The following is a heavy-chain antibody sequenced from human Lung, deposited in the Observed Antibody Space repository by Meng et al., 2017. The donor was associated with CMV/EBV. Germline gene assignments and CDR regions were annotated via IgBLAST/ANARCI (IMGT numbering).Heavy chain of an antibody. CDR3: ARDPYATGWAG. CDR1: GVSIRIVTG. Sequence: HLQEACPGLVKLSGIRSPTCAVSGVSIRIVTGWSWVRQPPGKGLGWIGEIYHSGGTNYNPSLRGRVTISLDKSKNQFSLTLRSVTAADTAVYYCARDPYATGWAGWGQGTLVTVSS. D-gene: IGHD6-19*01. J-gene: IGHJ4*02. V-gene: IGHV4-4*02. CDR2: IYHSGGT.